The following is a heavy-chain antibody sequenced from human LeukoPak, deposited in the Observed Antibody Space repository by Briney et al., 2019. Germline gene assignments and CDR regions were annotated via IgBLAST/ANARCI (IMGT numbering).Heavy chain of an antibody. D-gene: IGHD3-3*01. CDR2: IYTSGST. Sequence: KPSETLSLTCTVSGGSISSYYWSWIRQPAGKGLEWIGRIYTSGSTNYNPSLKSRVTMSVDTSKNQFSLKLNSVTAADTAVHCCAREGVVLTNDYYYMDVWGKGTTVTVSS. CDR1: GGSISSYY. J-gene: IGHJ6*03. V-gene: IGHV4-4*07. CDR3: AREGVVLTNDYYYMDV.